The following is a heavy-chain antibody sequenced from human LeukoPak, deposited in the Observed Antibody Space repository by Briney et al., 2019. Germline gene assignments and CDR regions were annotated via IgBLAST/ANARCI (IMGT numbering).Heavy chain of an antibody. Sequence: GGSLRLSCAASGFTFSSCWMSWVRQAPGKGLEWVANIKQDGSEKYYVDSVKGRFTISRDNAKNSLYLQMNSLRAEDTAVYYCARDGRYGSGSYGAFDIWGQGTMVTVSS. CDR3: ARDGRYGSGSYGAFDI. CDR2: IKQDGSEK. D-gene: IGHD3-10*01. V-gene: IGHV3-7*01. CDR1: GFTFSSCW. J-gene: IGHJ3*02.